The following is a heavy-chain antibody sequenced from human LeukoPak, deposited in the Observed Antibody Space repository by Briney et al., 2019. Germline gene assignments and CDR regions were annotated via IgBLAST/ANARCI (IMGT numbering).Heavy chain of an antibody. D-gene: IGHD3-9*01. CDR3: TTDPPPNYEILTGYRAPDHQPYV. V-gene: IGHV3-15*01. CDR1: GFTFSNAW. J-gene: IGHJ4*02. CDR2: IKSKTDGGTT. Sequence: GGSLRLSCAASGFTFSNAWMSWVRQAPGKGLEWVGCIKSKTDGGTTDYAAAVKGRITISRDDSKNTLYLQMNSLNTDDTAVYYCTTDPPPNYEILTGYRAPDHQPYVWGQGTVVTVSS.